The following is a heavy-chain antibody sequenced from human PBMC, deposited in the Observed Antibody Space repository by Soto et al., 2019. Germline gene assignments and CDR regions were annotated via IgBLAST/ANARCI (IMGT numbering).Heavy chain of an antibody. Sequence: ASVNVSCKASGYTFTSYDINWVRQATGQGLEWMGWMNPNSGNTGYAQKFQGRVTMTRNTSISTAHMELSSLRSEDTAVYYCARTLPIVGATTGWFDPWGQGTLVTVSS. J-gene: IGHJ5*02. CDR1: GYTFTSYD. CDR3: ARTLPIVGATTGWFDP. D-gene: IGHD1-26*01. V-gene: IGHV1-8*01. CDR2: MNPNSGNT.